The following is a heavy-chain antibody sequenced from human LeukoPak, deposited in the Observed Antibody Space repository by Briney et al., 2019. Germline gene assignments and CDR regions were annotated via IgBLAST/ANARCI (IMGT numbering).Heavy chain of an antibody. J-gene: IGHJ3*02. CDR1: GISFATYW. V-gene: IGHV3-7*05. CDR3: ARDHNDAFDI. Sequence: GGSLRLSCVASGISFATYWVTWVRQAPGKGLEWVANIKQDGSDKYYVDSVKGRFTISRDNAKNSVYLQMNSLRAEDTAVYYCARDHNDAFDIWGQGTMVTVSS. CDR2: IKQDGSDK.